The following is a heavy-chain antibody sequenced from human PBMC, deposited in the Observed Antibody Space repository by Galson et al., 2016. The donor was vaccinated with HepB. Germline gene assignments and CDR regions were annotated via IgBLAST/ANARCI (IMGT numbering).Heavy chain of an antibody. V-gene: IGHV6-1*01. D-gene: IGHD5-12*01. CDR3: ARVRSGYSGYANPYYYGMDV. CDR2: TYYRSKWYN. CDR1: GDSVSSNSAT. Sequence: CAISGDSVSSNSATWNWIRQSPSRGLEWLGRTYYRSKWYNDYALSVKSRITINPDTFKNRFSLQLNSVTPEDTAVYYCARVRSGYSGYANPYYYGMDVWGQGTTGTVSS. J-gene: IGHJ6*02.